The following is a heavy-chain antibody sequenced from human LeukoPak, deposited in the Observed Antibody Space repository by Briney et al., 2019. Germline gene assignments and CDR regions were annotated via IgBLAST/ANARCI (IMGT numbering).Heavy chain of an antibody. D-gene: IGHD1-26*01. CDR1: GYTFTSYY. CDR3: ARDRRELSFDP. V-gene: IGHV1-46*01. CDR2: INPSVGST. Sequence: ASVKVSCTASGYTFTSYYMHWVRQAPGQGLEWMGIINPSVGSTSYAQKFQGRVTMTRDTSTSTVYMELSSLRSEDTAVYYCARDRRELSFDPWGQGTLVTVSS. J-gene: IGHJ5*02.